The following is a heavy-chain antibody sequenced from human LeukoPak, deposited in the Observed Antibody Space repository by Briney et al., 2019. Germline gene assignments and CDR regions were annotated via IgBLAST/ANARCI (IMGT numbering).Heavy chain of an antibody. D-gene: IGHD6-13*01. V-gene: IGHV4-34*01. CDR2: INHSGST. J-gene: IGHJ4*02. CDR3: ALRGGWAAAGRGVY. CDR1: GGSFSGYY. Sequence: PSETLSLTCAVYGGSFSGYYWSCIRQPPGKGLEWIWEINHSGSTNYNPSLKSRVTISVDTSKNQFSLKLSCETAADTAVYYCALRGGWAAAGRGVYWGQGTLVTVSS.